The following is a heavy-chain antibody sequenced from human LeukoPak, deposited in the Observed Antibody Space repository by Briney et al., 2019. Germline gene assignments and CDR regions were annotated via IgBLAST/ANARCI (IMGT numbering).Heavy chain of an antibody. V-gene: IGHV3-21*01. D-gene: IGHD3-22*01. CDR2: ISRSSSYI. CDR3: ARVFNSSGYNSGY. CDR1: WFRLSNSW. Sequence: GGSLRLSCAASWFRLSNSWMTWVRQAPGKGLEWVSSISRSSSYIHYADSVKGRFTISRDNAKKSLFLQMNSLTEGDTGIYNCARVFNSSGYNSGYWGQGNLVTVSS. J-gene: IGHJ4*02.